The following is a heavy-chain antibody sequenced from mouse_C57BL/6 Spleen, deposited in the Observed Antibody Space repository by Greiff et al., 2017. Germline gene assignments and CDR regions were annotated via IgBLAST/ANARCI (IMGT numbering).Heavy chain of an antibody. J-gene: IGHJ2*01. CDR1: GYTFTEYT. Sequence: QVQLQQSGAELVKPGASVKLSCKASGYTFTEYTIHWVKQRSGQGLEWIGWFYPGSGSIKYNEKFKDKATLTADKSSSTVYMEPSRLTSEDSAVYFCAKHEDRGYGYVPFDYWGQGTTLTVSS. D-gene: IGHD2-2*01. CDR3: AKHEDRGYGYVPFDY. V-gene: IGHV1-62-2*01. CDR2: FYPGSGSI.